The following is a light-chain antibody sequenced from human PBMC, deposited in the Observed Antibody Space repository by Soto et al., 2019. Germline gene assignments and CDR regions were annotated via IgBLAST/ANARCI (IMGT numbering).Light chain of an antibody. J-gene: IGLJ1*01. CDR2: DVS. CDR3: CSYAGSYTVYV. CDR1: SSEVGRYNY. Sequence: QSALTQPRSVSGSPGQSVTISCTGTSSEVGRYNYVSWYQQHPGKAPKLMIYDVSKRPSGVPDRFSGSKSGNTASLTISGLQAEDEADYYCCSYAGSYTVYVFGTGTKLTVL. V-gene: IGLV2-11*01.